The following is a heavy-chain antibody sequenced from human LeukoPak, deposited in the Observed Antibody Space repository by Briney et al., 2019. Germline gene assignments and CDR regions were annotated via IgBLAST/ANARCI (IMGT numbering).Heavy chain of an antibody. CDR2: IYSGGST. V-gene: IGHV3-53*01. CDR3: ARVDTAVLTGFDY. CDR1: GFIVSSNY. Sequence: GGSLRLSCAASGFIVSSNYMSWVRQAPGKGLEWVSVIYSGGSTFYADSAKGRFTISRDNSKNTLYLQMNSLKAEDTAVYYCARVDTAVLTGFDYWGQGTLVTVSS. J-gene: IGHJ4*02. D-gene: IGHD5-18*01.